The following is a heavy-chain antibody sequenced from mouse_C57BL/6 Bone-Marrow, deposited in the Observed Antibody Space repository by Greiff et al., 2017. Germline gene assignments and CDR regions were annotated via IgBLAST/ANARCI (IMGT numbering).Heavy chain of an antibody. CDR1: GYTFTSYW. CDR2: IDPSDSYT. D-gene: IGHD6-1*01. CDR3: ARESHGYFDV. V-gene: IGHV1-50*01. Sequence: QVQLQQPGAELVKPGASVKLSCKASGYTFTSYWMQWVKQRPGQGLEWIGEIDPSDSYTNYNQKFKGKATLTVDPSSSTAYMQLSSLTSEDAAVYYCARESHGYFDVWGTGTTVTVSS. J-gene: IGHJ1*03.